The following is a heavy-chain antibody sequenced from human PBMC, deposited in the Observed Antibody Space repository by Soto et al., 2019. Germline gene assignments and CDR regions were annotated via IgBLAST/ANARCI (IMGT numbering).Heavy chain of an antibody. J-gene: IGHJ4*02. D-gene: IGHD4-17*01. CDR2: INAGNGNP. V-gene: IGHV1-3*05. CDR3: ASESYGGEFEY. Sequence: QVQFVPAGAEEKKPGASVKVSCNASGYTFTSYAMHWVRQAPGHRLEWMGWINAGNGNPKYSQKFHGRVTITRDTSASTASMDLSSLRCEDTAVYFCASESYGGEFEYWGQGTLVTVSS. CDR1: GYTFTSYA.